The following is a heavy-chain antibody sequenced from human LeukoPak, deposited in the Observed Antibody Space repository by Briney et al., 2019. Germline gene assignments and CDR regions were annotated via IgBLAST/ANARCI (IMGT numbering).Heavy chain of an antibody. D-gene: IGHD6-6*01. CDR1: GGSISSSRYY. CDR3: ASADVYPSIAAAEI. Sequence: PSETLSLTCTVAGGSISSSRYYWGWIRQPPGKGLEWVGSISYTGTTYYNPSLTSRVTISVDTSTNQFSLRLSSVTAADTAAYYCASADVYPSIAAAEIWGQGTMVTVSS. J-gene: IGHJ3*02. CDR2: ISYTGTT. V-gene: IGHV4-39*01.